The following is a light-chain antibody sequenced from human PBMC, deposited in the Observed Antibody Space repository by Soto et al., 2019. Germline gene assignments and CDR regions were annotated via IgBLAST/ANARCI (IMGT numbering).Light chain of an antibody. J-gene: IGLJ2*01. CDR2: INSDGSH. CDR3: QTWGTGIRV. V-gene: IGLV4-69*01. CDR1: SGHSSYA. Sequence: QSVLTQSPSASASLGASVKLTCTLSSGHSSYAIAWHQQQPEKGPRFLMKINSDGSHSKGDGIPDRFSGSRSGAERSLTISSLQSEDEADYCCQTWGTGIRVFGGGTKLTVL.